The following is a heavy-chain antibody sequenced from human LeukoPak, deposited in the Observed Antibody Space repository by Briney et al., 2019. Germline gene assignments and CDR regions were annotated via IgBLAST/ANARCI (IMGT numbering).Heavy chain of an antibody. V-gene: IGHV3-7*01. D-gene: IGHD6-19*01. CDR2: IKEDGSEK. Sequence: GGSLRLSCAASGFTFSSYWMSWVRQAPGKGLEWAANIKEDGSEKYYVDSVKGRFTISRDNAKNSLSLQMNSLRAEDTAVYYCARDALSSEHWLVRYFDYWGQGTLVTVSS. CDR3: ARDALSSEHWLVRYFDY. J-gene: IGHJ4*02. CDR1: GFTFSSYW.